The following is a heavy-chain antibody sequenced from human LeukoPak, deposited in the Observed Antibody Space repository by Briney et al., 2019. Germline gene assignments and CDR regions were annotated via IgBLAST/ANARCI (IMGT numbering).Heavy chain of an antibody. V-gene: IGHV4-39*07. D-gene: IGHD6-19*01. CDR1: GGSMRSSSFY. Sequence: SETLSLTCTVSGGSMRSSSFYWGWIRQPPGKGLEWIGSIYYSGNTYHNPPLKSRVTISADTSKNQFSLKLSSVTAADTAVYYCARGWYSSDTEALAAWFDPWGQGTLVTVSS. J-gene: IGHJ5*02. CDR2: IYYSGNT. CDR3: ARGWYSSDTEALAAWFDP.